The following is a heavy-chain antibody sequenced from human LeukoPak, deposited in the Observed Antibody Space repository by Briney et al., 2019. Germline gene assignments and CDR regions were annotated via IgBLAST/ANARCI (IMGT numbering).Heavy chain of an antibody. CDR2: IKQDGSEK. J-gene: IGHJ4*02. V-gene: IGHV3-7*01. CDR3: ARGGYSSSSVDY. CDR1: GFIFSSYW. Sequence: GGSLRLSCAASGFIFSSYWMSWVRQAPGKGLEWVANIKQDGSEKYYVDSVKGRFTISRDNAKNSLYLQMNSPRGEDTAVYYCARGGYSSSSVDYWGQGTLVTVSS. D-gene: IGHD6-6*01.